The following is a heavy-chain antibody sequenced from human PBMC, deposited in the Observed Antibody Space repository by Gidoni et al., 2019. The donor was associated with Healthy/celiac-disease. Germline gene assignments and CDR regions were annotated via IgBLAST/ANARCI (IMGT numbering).Heavy chain of an antibody. V-gene: IGHV3-15*01. CDR3: TTDLTVVPAAIPR. D-gene: IGHD2-2*02. J-gene: IGHJ4*01. CDR1: GFTFSNAW. Sequence: EVQLVESGGGVVMPGGSIRLSCTADGFTFSNAWISWVRQVPGKGLEWVGRIKSKTYGGTTDYAAPVKGRFTISRDDSKNTLYLQMNSLKTEDTAVYYCTTDLTVVPAAIPRGGHGTLVTVSS. CDR2: IKSKTYGGTT.